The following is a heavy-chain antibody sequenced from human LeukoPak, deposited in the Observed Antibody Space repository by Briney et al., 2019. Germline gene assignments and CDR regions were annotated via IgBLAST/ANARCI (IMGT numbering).Heavy chain of an antibody. J-gene: IGHJ3*02. V-gene: IGHV4-59*01. CDR3: ARERTADSSGWYFNAFDI. CDR1: GGSISSYY. Sequence: SETLSLTCTVSGGSISSYYWSWIRQPPGKGLEGIGYIYYSGSTNYNPSLKSRVTISVDTSKNQFSLKLSSVTAADTAVYYCARERTADSSGWYFNAFDIWGQGTMVTVSS. CDR2: IYYSGST. D-gene: IGHD6-19*01.